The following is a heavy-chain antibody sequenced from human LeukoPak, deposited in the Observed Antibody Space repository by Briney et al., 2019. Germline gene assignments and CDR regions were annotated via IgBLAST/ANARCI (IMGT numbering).Heavy chain of an antibody. V-gene: IGHV3-74*01. CDR3: ARDSRSSSSGDY. J-gene: IGHJ4*02. CDR1: GFTFSKYW. Sequence: GGSLRLSCAASGFTFSKYWMLWVRQAPGKGLESVSRINTDGTVTTYADSVKGRFTISRDNAKNSLYLQMNSLRAEDTAVYYCARDSRSSSSGDYWGQGTLVTVSS. D-gene: IGHD6-6*01. CDR2: INTDGTVT.